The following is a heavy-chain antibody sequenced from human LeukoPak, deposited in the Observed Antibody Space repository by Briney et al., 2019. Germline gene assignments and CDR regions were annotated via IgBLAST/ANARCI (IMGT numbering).Heavy chain of an antibody. J-gene: IGHJ5*02. CDR1: GFTFSSYA. CDR2: ISGSGGST. CDR3: ARDPRNVGLAP. D-gene: IGHD2-15*01. V-gene: IGHV3-23*01. Sequence: GGSLRLSCAASGFTFSSYAMSWVRQAPGKGLEWVSAISGSGGSTYYADSVKGRFTMSRDNVKNTLYLQMNSLRVEDTAVYYCARDPRNVGLAPWGQGTLVTVSS.